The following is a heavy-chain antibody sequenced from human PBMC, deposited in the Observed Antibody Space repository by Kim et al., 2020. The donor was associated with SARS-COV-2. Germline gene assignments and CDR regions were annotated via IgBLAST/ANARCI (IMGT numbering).Heavy chain of an antibody. J-gene: IGHJ4*02. CDR3: ARHKTAGNYNSPFDY. V-gene: IGHV3-53*01. CDR1: GLTVSSNY. D-gene: IGHD3-3*01. CDR2: LYSGGST. Sequence: GGSLRLSCAASGLTVSSNYMNWVRQAPGAGLEWVSVLYSGGSTHYADSVRGRFTISRDNSKNTLYLQMNSLRVDDTAIYYCARHKTAGNYNSPFDYWGQGTLVTVSS.